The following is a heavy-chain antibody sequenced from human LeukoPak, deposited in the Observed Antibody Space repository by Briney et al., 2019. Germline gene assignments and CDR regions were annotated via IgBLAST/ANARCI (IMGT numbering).Heavy chain of an antibody. CDR2: IKSKTDGGTT. D-gene: IGHD3-9*01. CDR3: TTEDLRFDWLLSDRAFDY. J-gene: IGHJ4*02. Sequence: PSETLSLTCAVYGGSFSGYYWNWVRQAPGKGLEWVGRIKSKTDGGTTDYAAPVKGRFTISRDDSKNTLYLQMNSLKTEDTAVYYCTTEDLRFDWLLSDRAFDYWGQGTLVTVSS. CDR1: GGSFSGYY. V-gene: IGHV3-15*07.